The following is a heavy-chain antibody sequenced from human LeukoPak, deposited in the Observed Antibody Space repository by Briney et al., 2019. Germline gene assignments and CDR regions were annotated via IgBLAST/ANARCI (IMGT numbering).Heavy chain of an antibody. CDR2: MSSDGSSK. CDR3: ATEEGTTEFDY. J-gene: IGHJ4*02. V-gene: IGHV3-30*04. Sequence: PGRSLRLSCAASGFTFNSYSMHWVRQAPGKGLEWVAFMSSDGSSKFYADSVKGRFTISRDNSKNTLYLQMNSLRPEDTDVYYCATEEGTTEFDYWGQGTLATVSS. D-gene: IGHD4-11*01. CDR1: GFTFNSYS.